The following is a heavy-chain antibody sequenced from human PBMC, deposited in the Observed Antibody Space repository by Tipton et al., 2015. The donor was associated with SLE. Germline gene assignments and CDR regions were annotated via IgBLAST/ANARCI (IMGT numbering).Heavy chain of an antibody. Sequence: QLVQSGDEVKEPGASVKVSCKASGYTFTSYSTNWVRQAPGQGLEWMGGISAYNGNTNYAQKLQGRVTMTTDTSTSTVYMELRSLRSDDTAVYYCARDRNGRRYSRGLYGGGALDIWGQGTMVTVSS. CDR2: ISAYNGNT. J-gene: IGHJ3*02. D-gene: IGHD6-19*01. CDR1: GYTFTSYS. CDR3: ARDRNGRRYSRGLYGGGALDI. V-gene: IGHV1-18*01.